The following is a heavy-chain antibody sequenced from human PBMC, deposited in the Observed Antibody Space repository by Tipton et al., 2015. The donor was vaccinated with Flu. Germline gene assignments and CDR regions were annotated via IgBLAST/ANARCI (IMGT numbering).Heavy chain of an antibody. CDR1: GGSISSSTYY. Sequence: LRLSCTVSGGSISSSTYYWGWIRQPPGKGLEWIGSIYNSGSSYYNPSLKSRVTISVDTSKNQFSLKLSSVTAADTAVYYCTRKEYDILSGYYNGVDYWGQGTLVTVSS. D-gene: IGHD3-9*01. CDR3: TRKEYDILSGYYNGVDY. V-gene: IGHV4-39*07. CDR2: IYNSGSS. J-gene: IGHJ4*02.